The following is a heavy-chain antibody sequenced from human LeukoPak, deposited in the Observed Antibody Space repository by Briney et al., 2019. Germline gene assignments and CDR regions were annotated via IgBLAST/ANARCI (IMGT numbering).Heavy chain of an antibody. Sequence: GRSLRLSCAASGFTFSSYGMHWVRQAPGKGLEWVAVISYDGSNEYYADSVKGRFTISRDNSKNTLYLQMNSLRAEDTAVYYCAKAIAAAESDYWGQGTLVTVSS. D-gene: IGHD6-13*01. CDR2: ISYDGSNE. CDR1: GFTFSSYG. V-gene: IGHV3-30*18. CDR3: AKAIAAAESDY. J-gene: IGHJ4*02.